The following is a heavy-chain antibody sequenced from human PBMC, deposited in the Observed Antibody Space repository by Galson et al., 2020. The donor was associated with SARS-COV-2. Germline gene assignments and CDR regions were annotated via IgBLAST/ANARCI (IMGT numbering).Heavy chain of an antibody. V-gene: IGHV3-21*01. CDR1: GFSFSSYY. Sequence: GGSLRLSCAASGFSFSSYYMNWVRQAPGKGLEWVSSISGSSSYIYYADSVKGRFTISRDNAKNSLYLQMNSLRAEDTAVYYCARAQGPGAIYWFDPWGQGTLVTVSS. J-gene: IGHJ5*02. CDR3: ARAQGPGAIYWFDP. D-gene: IGHD2-2*02. CDR2: ISGSSSYI.